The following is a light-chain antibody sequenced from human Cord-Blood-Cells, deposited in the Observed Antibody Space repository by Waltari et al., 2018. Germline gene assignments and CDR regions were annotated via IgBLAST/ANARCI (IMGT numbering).Light chain of an antibody. J-gene: IGLJ3*02. V-gene: IGLV2-14*01. CDR3: ISYTSSSTWV. Sequence: QSALTQPASVSGSPGQSLPISCTGTSSDVGGYNYVSWYQQHPGKAPKLTIYDVSKPPARVSNRGRRDKAGNTASLPICGLQAEDEADYYCISYTSSSTWVFGGGTKLTVL. CDR2: DVS. CDR1: SSDVGGYNY.